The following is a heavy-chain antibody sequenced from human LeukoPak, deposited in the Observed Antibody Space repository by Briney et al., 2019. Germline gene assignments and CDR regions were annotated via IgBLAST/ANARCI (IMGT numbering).Heavy chain of an antibody. J-gene: IGHJ6*02. CDR2: IRNKGMRETF. Sequence: PGGSLRLSCTSAGFTFSDYALSWGRQAPGKGVEWGSLIRNKGMRETFEYVASVEGRFSISSDASNSIVYLQMNRLKTEDTAVYYCTRAGIVAKIGYGMDVWGQGTTVTVSS. D-gene: IGHD5-12*01. V-gene: IGHV3-49*04. CDR1: GFTFSDYA. CDR3: TRAGIVAKIGYGMDV.